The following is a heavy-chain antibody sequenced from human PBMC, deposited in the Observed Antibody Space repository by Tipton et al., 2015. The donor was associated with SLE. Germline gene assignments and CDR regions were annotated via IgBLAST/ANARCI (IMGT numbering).Heavy chain of an antibody. D-gene: IGHD3-10*01. Sequence: TLSLTCAVSGPSLSGAYYWGWIRQPPGKGLEWIANIYDNGRTSSYSPSLKSRVTLSVDTSKNQFSLKLSSVSAADTAVYYCARVPYLSSRDDAPDIWGQGTMVTVSS. V-gene: IGHV4-38-2*01. J-gene: IGHJ3*02. CDR3: ARVPYLSSRDDAPDI. CDR1: GPSLSGAYY. CDR2: IYDNGRT.